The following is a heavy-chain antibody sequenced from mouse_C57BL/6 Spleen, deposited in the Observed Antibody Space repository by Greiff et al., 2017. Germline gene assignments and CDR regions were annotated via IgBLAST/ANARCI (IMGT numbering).Heavy chain of an antibody. CDR3: ASRRLLSAMED. CDR1: GYTFTGYW. J-gene: IGHJ4*01. V-gene: IGHV1-9*01. CDR2: ILPGGGST. Sequence: VQVVESGAELMKPGASVKLSCTATGYTFTGYWIEWVKQRPGHGLEWIGEILPGGGSTNYTEKFKGKATFTADTSSNTAYMQLSSLTTEDSAIYYCASRRLLSAMEDWGQGTSVTFSS.